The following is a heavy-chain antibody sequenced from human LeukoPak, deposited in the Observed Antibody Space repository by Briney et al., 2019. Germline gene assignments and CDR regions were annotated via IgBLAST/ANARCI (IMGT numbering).Heavy chain of an antibody. J-gene: IGHJ4*02. CDR3: ARAGDSGSYGSDY. CDR2: IIPIFGTA. CDR1: GGTFSSYA. V-gene: IGHV1-69*13. Sequence: SVKVSFKASGGTFSSYAISWVRQAPGQGLEWMGGIIPIFGTANYAQKFQGRVTITADESTSTAYMELSSLRSEDTAVYYCARAGDSGSYGSDYWGQGTLVTVSS. D-gene: IGHD1-26*01.